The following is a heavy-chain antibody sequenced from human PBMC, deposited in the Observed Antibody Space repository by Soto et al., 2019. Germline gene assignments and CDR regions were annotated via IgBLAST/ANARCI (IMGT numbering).Heavy chain of an antibody. CDR3: ARIYGGNNGCDY. CDR2: ISSSSSYI. D-gene: IGHD4-17*01. J-gene: IGHJ4*02. V-gene: IGHV3-21*01. CDR1: GFTLSSYS. Sequence: NPGGSLRLSCAASGFTLSSYSMNWVRQAPGKGLEWVSSISSSSSYIYYADSVKGRFTISRDNAKNSLYLQMNSLRAEDTAVYYCARIYGGNNGCDYWGQGTLVTVSS.